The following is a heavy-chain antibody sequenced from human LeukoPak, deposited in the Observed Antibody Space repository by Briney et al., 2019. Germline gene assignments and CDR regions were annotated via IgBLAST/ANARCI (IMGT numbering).Heavy chain of an antibody. CDR2: ISSSDSTI. V-gene: IGHV3-11*04. J-gene: IGHJ4*02. CDR3: ARDYGGSSPFDY. CDR1: GFTFSDYY. Sequence: KPGGSLRLSCAASGFTFSDYYMTWIRQAPGKGLEWVSCISSSDSTIYYADSVKGRFTISRDNAKNSLYLQMNSLRAEDTAVYYCARDYGGSSPFDYWGQGTLVTVSS. D-gene: IGHD4-23*01.